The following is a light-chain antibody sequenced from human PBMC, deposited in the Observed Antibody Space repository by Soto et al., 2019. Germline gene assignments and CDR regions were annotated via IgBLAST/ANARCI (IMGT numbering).Light chain of an antibody. CDR2: DES. V-gene: IGKV3-11*01. CDR3: QDYGTSWT. J-gene: IGKJ1*01. Sequence: EIVLTQSPATLSLSPGERATLSCRASQYITIYLAWYQQKPGQAPRLLIYDESNRATGTPARFSGSGSGTDFTLTISRLGPEDFAVYYCQDYGTSWTVGPGTKVDI. CDR1: QYITIY.